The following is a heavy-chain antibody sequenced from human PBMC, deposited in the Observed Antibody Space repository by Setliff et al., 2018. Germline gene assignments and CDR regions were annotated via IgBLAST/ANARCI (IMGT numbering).Heavy chain of an antibody. J-gene: IGHJ4*02. V-gene: IGHV3-7*01. CDR2: INHDGIEK. CDR3: VRDLTSVLRYFDWLAALDY. CDR1: GFSFRDSW. Sequence: PGGSLRLSCAASGFSFRDSWMSWVRQAPGKGLEWVANINHDGIEKYYVDSVKGRFTISRDNAKNSLYLQMNSLRAEDTAVYYCVRDLTSVLRYFDWLAALDYWGQGTLVTVSS. D-gene: IGHD3-9*01.